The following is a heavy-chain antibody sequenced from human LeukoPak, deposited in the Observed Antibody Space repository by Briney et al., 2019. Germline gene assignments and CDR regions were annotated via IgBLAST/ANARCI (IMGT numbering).Heavy chain of an antibody. CDR1: GYTFTDYY. J-gene: IGHJ3*02. D-gene: IGHD2-8*01. CDR2: INPNSGGT. V-gene: IGHV1-2*02. Sequence: ASVKVSCKASGYTFTDYYIHWVRQAPGQGLEWVGWINPNSGGTKFAQKFQGRVTMTRDTSISTAYLELSRLRSDDTAVYYCARGLSTSLHGHDVFDMWGQGTVVTVSS. CDR3: ARGLSTSLHGHDVFDM.